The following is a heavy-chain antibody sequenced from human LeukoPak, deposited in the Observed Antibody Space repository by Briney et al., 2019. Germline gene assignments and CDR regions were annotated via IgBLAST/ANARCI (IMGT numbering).Heavy chain of an antibody. CDR2: ISYDGSHD. CDR1: GFSFTNYA. CDR3: ARGSLTGGRIFYFDY. Sequence: GGSLRLSCAASGFSFTNYATHWVRQAPGKGLEWVAVISYDGSHDYSANSVRGGFSISRDNSKNMVFLQMNSLRDEDTAVYYCARGSLTGGRIFYFDYWGQGSLVAVSS. V-gene: IGHV3-30*01. J-gene: IGHJ4*02. D-gene: IGHD7-27*01.